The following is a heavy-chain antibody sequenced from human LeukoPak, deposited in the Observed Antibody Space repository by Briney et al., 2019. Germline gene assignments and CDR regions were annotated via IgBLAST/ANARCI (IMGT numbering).Heavy chain of an antibody. CDR3: ARSIRGYSYGFDY. Sequence: SETLSLTCTVSGGSISSYYWSWIRQPPGKGLEWIGYIYYSGSTNYNLSLKSRVTISVDTSKNQFSLKLSSVTAADTAVYYCARSIRGYSYGFDYWGQGTLVTVSS. V-gene: IGHV4-59*08. D-gene: IGHD5-18*01. CDR2: IYYSGST. J-gene: IGHJ4*02. CDR1: GGSISSYY.